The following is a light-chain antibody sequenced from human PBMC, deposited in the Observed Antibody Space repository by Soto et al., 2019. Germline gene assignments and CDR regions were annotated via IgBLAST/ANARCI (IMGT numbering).Light chain of an antibody. Sequence: EIVLPQSPGTLSLSPGERATLSCRASQSVSSSYLAWYQQKPGQAPRLLMYAASSRATGIPDRFSGSGSGTDFTLTISRLEPEDFAVYYCQQFGGSPPYTFGQGTKLEIK. CDR1: QSVSSSY. CDR3: QQFGGSPPYT. CDR2: AAS. V-gene: IGKV3-20*01. J-gene: IGKJ2*01.